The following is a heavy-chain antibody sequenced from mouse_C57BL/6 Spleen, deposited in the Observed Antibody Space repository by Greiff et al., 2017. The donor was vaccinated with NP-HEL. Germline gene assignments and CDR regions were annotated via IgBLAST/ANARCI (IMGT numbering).Heavy chain of an antibody. CDR3: ARELGRPFDD. CDR2: IYPGDGDT. J-gene: IGHJ2*01. CDR1: GYAFSSSW. Sequence: QVQLQQSGPELVKPGASVKISCKASGYAFSSSWMNWVKQRPGKGLEWIGLIYPGDGDTNYNGKFKGKATLTADKSSSTAYMQLSSLTSEDSAVYFCARELGRPFDDWGQGTTLTVSS. V-gene: IGHV1-82*01. D-gene: IGHD4-1*01.